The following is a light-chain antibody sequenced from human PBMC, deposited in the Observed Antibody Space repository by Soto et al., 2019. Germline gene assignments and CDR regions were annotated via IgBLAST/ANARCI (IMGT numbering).Light chain of an antibody. CDR1: SANIGAAYN. V-gene: IGLV1-40*01. CDR3: QSYDRSLSGYV. Sequence: QSVLTQPPSVSGAPGQRVTISCTGSSANIGAAYNVDWYQHLPGTAPKLLIYGNNNRPSGVPARFSGSKSGTSASLAIAGLQAEEEGDYYCQSYDRSLSGYVFGAGTKLTVL. J-gene: IGLJ1*01. CDR2: GNN.